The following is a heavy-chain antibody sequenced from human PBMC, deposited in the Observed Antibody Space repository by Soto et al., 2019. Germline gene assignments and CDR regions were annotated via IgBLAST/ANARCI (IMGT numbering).Heavy chain of an antibody. CDR1: GFTFSSYS. Sequence: AGGSLRLSCAASGFTFSSYSMNWVRQAPGKGLEWVSSISSSSSYIYYADSVKGRFTISRDNAKNSLYLQMNSLRAEDTAVYYCARRGLYTASFDYWGQGTLVTVSS. V-gene: IGHV3-21*01. CDR3: ARRGLYTASFDY. CDR2: ISSSSSYI. J-gene: IGHJ4*02. D-gene: IGHD5-18*01.